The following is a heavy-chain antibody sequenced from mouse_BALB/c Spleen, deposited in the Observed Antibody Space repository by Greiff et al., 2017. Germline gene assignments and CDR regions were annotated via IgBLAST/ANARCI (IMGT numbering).Heavy chain of an antibody. V-gene: IGHV1-87*01. CDR1: GYTFTSYW. Sequence: VQLQQSGAELARPGASVKLSCKASGYTFTSYWMQWVKQRPGQGLEWIGAIYPGDGDTRYTQKFKGKATLTADKSSSTAYMQLSSLASEDSAVYYCSRGGYDYAMDDWGQGTSVTVSS. D-gene: IGHD2-2*01. CDR3: SRGGYDYAMDD. CDR2: IYPGDGDT. J-gene: IGHJ4*01.